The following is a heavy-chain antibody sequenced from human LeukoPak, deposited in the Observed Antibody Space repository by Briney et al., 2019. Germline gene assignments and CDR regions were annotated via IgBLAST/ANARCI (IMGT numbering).Heavy chain of an antibody. CDR2: IYYSGST. CDR3: ARHASVDGNWPRPLDY. CDR1: GASISSYY. D-gene: IGHD6-19*01. Sequence: SETLSLTCSVSGASISSYYWSWVRQPPGKGLEWIGNIYYSGSTYYKPSLKTRVTISVDTSKNQFSLKLTSVTAADTAVYYCARHASVDGNWPRPLDYWGQGSLVTVSS. V-gene: IGHV4-59*04. J-gene: IGHJ4*02.